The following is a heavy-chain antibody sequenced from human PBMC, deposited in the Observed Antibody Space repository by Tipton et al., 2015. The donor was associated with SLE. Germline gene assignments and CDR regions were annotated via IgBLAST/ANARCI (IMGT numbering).Heavy chain of an antibody. CDR1: GGSISSYY. D-gene: IGHD6-13*01. J-gene: IGHJ3*02. CDR2: IYYSGST. V-gene: IGHV4-59*01. CDR3: ARDIGPSIAAAGPSAFDI. Sequence: GLVKPSETLSLTCTVSGGSISSYYWSWIRQPPGKGLEWIGYIYYSGSTNYNPSLKSRVTISVDTSKNQFSLKLSSVTAADTAVYYCARDIGPSIAAAGPSAFDIWGQGTMVTVSS.